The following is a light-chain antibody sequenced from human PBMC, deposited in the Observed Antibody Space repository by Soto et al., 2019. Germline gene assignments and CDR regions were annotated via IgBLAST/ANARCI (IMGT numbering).Light chain of an antibody. CDR2: AAS. CDR3: QQYSSYSRT. CDR1: QTVNTW. Sequence: DIQMTQSPSTLSASVGDRVTITCRASQTVNTWLAWYQQKPGKAPKVLIYAASSLQSGVPSRFSGSGSGTEFTLTISSLQPDDYATYYCQQYSSYSRTFGQGTKVDIK. J-gene: IGKJ1*01. V-gene: IGKV1-5*01.